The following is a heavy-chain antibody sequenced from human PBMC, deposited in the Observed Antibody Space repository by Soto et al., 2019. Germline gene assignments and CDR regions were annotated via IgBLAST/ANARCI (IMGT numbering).Heavy chain of an antibody. Sequence: QITLKESGPTLVKPTQPLTLTCTFSGFSLSTSGVGVGWIRQPPGKALEWLALIYWDDDKRYSPSLKSRLTITKHTSKNQEVLTMSNMGPVDTALYYCALSPRVHIAAAADLNYRGQGTLVTVPS. CDR1: GFSLSTSGVG. CDR3: ALSPRVHIAAAADLNY. J-gene: IGHJ4*02. D-gene: IGHD6-25*01. CDR2: IYWDDDK. V-gene: IGHV2-5*02.